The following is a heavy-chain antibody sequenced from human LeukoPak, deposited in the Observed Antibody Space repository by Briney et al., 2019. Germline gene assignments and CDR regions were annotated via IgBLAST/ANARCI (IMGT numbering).Heavy chain of an antibody. CDR1: GGSVSSDSYY. Sequence: SETLSLTCTVSGGSVSSDSYYWSWIRQPPGKGLEWIGHISYSGTTNYNPSLRSRVIISIDISQNQFSLRLSSVTAADTAVYYCAGAPNPTFFDYWGQGPLATVFS. CDR3: AGAPNPTFFDY. J-gene: IGHJ4*02. V-gene: IGHV4-61*01. CDR2: ISYSGTT.